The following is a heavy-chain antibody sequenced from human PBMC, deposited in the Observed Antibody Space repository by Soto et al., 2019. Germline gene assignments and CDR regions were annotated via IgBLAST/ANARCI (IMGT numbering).Heavy chain of an antibody. D-gene: IGHD3-10*01. CDR1: GGSISSYY. Sequence: SETLSLTCTVSGGSISSYYWSWIRQPPGKGLEWIGYIYYSGSTNYNPSLKSRVTISVDTSKNQFSLKLSSVTAADTAVYYCARGCRFYYGSGSYYYSIYYYYGMDVWGQGTTVTVSS. CDR3: ARGCRFYYGSGSYYYSIYYYYGMDV. CDR2: IYYSGST. J-gene: IGHJ6*02. V-gene: IGHV4-59*12.